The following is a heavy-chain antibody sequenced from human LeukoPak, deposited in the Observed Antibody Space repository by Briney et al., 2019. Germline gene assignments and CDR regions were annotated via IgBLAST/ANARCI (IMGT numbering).Heavy chain of an antibody. Sequence: PSETLSLTCAVYGGSFSGYYWSWIRQPPGKGLEWIGEINHSGSTNYNPSLKSRVTISVDTSKNQFSLKLSSVTAADTAVYYCARGVVFDPWGQGTLVTVSS. CDR2: INHSGST. CDR3: ARGVVFDP. D-gene: IGHD2-15*01. V-gene: IGHV4-34*01. CDR1: GGSFSGYY. J-gene: IGHJ5*02.